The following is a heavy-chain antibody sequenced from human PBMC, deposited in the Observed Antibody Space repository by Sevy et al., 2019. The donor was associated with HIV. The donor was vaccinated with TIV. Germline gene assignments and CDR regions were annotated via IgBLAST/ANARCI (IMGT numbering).Heavy chain of an antibody. D-gene: IGHD3-10*01. CDR3: ARGKVLFDY. J-gene: IGHJ4*02. Sequence: GGSLRLSCAASGFTFSDYYMSWIRQAPGKGPEWLSYINNSSRLINYVKSVKGRFTISRDNAKNSVYLQMNSLRDEDTAVYYCARGKVLFDYWGQRTLVTVSS. V-gene: IGHV3-11*06. CDR2: INNSSRLI. CDR1: GFTFSDYY.